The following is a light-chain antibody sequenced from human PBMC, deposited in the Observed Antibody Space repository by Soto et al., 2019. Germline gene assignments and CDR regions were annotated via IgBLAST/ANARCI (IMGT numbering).Light chain of an antibody. CDR1: QSVNSNY. CDR3: QQYDNSPRM. J-gene: IGKJ1*01. Sequence: EIVLTQSPGTLSLSPGERATLSCRASQSVNSNYLAWYQQKPGQSPRVLMYGASSRATGIPDRFSGSGSGTDFTLTISRLEPEDFAVYYGQQYDNSPRMFGQGTKVEIK. V-gene: IGKV3-20*01. CDR2: GAS.